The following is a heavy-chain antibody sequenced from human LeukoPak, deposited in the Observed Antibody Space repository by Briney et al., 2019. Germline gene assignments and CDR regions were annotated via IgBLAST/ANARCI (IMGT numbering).Heavy chain of an antibody. CDR3: ARGQNYYGSGSYYRY. CDR2: INHSGST. D-gene: IGHD3-10*01. J-gene: IGHJ4*02. V-gene: IGHV4-34*01. Sequence: PSETLSLTCAVSGGSFSGYYWSWIRQPPGKGLEWIGEINHSGSTNYNPSLKSRVTISVDTSKNQFSLKLSSVTAADTAVYYCARGQNYYGSGSYYRYWGQGTLVTVSS. CDR1: GGSFSGYY.